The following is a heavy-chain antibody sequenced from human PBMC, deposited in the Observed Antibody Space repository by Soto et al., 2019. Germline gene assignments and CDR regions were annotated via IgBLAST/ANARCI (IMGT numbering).Heavy chain of an antibody. CDR1: GFTFSSYS. Sequence: GGSLRLSCAASGFTFSSYSMNWVRQAPGKGLEWVSYISSVSSTIYYADSVKGRFTISRDNAKNSLYLQMNSLRDEDTAVYYCARDANYYYGSSDYPWWGQGTLVTVSS. J-gene: IGHJ4*02. D-gene: IGHD3-22*01. CDR3: ARDANYYYGSSDYPW. CDR2: ISSVSSTI. V-gene: IGHV3-48*02.